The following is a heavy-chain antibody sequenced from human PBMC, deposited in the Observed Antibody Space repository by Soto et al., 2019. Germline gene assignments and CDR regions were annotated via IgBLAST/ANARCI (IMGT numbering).Heavy chain of an antibody. CDR3: ARDATSRYDY. V-gene: IGHV3-74*01. D-gene: IGHD2-2*01. Sequence: VQLVESGGGLVQPGGSLKLSCAASGCTFSSYRMHWVRQAPGKGLVWVSRINDDGITTSDADSVKGRFTIYRDNAKNTLYLQMNSLRVEDTAVYYCARDATSRYDYWCQGTMVIVSP. J-gene: IGHJ4*02. CDR2: INDDGITT. CDR1: GCTFSSYR.